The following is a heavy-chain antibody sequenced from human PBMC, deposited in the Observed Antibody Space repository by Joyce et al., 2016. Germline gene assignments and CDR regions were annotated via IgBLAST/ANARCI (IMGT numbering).Heavy chain of an antibody. CDR2: IFPGDSDT. D-gene: IGHD1-26*01. Sequence: EVQLVQSGAEVKKPGEPLKISCQGSGYTFTSFWIGWVRQVPGKGLEWLVIIFPGDSDTRYSPSFEDQVTISADKSLNPAYLQWNSLKASDTAMYYCVRPPGRVYFFDYWGQGTLVTVSS. CDR3: VRPPGRVYFFDY. J-gene: IGHJ4*02. V-gene: IGHV5-51*01. CDR1: GYTFTSFW.